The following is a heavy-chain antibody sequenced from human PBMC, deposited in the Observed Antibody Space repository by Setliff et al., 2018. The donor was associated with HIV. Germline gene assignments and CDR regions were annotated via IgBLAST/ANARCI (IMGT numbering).Heavy chain of an antibody. V-gene: IGHV3-48*04. Sequence: ETLSLTCTVSGFSFSDYHMNWVRQAPGKGLEWISFISSSSSPIYYADSVKGRFTISRDNAKNSLFLQMNSLRAEDTAMYYCARLDFFDSSTYPPYDSWGQGTLVTVSS. CDR1: GFSFSDYH. J-gene: IGHJ4*02. CDR2: ISSSSSPI. D-gene: IGHD3-22*01. CDR3: ARLDFFDSSTYPPYDS.